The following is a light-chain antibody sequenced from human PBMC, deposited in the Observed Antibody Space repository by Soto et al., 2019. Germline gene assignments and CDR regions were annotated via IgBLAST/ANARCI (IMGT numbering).Light chain of an antibody. CDR2: DVS. V-gene: IGLV2-11*01. CDR1: SSDVGGYNY. J-gene: IGLJ2*01. Sequence: QSALTQPRSVSGSPGQSGTISCTGTSSDVGGYNYVSWYQQHPGKAPKLMIYDVSKRPSGVPDRFSGSKSGNTASLTISGLQAEDEADYYCCSYAGSYTFEVVFGGGTKLTVL. CDR3: CSYAGSYTFEVV.